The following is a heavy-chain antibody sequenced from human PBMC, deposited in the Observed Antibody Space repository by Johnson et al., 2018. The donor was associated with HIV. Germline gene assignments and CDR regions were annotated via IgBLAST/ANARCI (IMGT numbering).Heavy chain of an antibody. V-gene: IGHV3-23*04. D-gene: IGHD1-26*01. J-gene: IGHJ3*02. Sequence: DVQVVESGGGVVQPGRSLRLSCAASGFTFSTYAMHWVRQAPGKGLEWVSAISGSGGSTYYADSVKGRFTISRDNSKNTLYLQMNSLRAEDTAVYYCARGAMGAFDIWGQGTMVTVSS. CDR3: ARGAMGAFDI. CDR2: ISGSGGST. CDR1: GFTFSTYA.